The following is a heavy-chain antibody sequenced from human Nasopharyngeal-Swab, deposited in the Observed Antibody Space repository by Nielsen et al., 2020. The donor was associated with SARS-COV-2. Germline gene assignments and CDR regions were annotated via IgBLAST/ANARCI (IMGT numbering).Heavy chain of an antibody. CDR2: IYYNGNT. D-gene: IGHD6-13*01. V-gene: IGHV4-39*01. CDR1: GDSIASSTFY. J-gene: IGHJ4*02. CDR3: VRSSSWYYFDY. Sequence: SDTLSLTCTVSGDSIASSTFYWGWIRQPPGKGLERIGNIYYNGNTYQNPSLKSRLTISVDKSKNQFSLQLSSVTAADTAVYYCVRSSSWYYFDYWAQGTQVTVSS.